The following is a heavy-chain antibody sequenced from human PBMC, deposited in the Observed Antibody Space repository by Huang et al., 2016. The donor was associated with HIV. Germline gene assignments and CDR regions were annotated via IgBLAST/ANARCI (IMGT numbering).Heavy chain of an antibody. Sequence: QIQLMQSGPELKQPGASVKVSCQASGYTFTSYGITWVRQAPGQGPGWMGWISASSGDTEYAQKCQGRVTLTTDTSTNIAYMELRSLRSDDTAKYYCARDPKYHRIGYYRQRRGIDIWGQGTMVIVSS. CDR3: ARDPKYHRIGYYRQRRGIDI. V-gene: IGHV1-18*01. J-gene: IGHJ3*02. CDR1: GYTFTSYG. CDR2: ISASSGDT. D-gene: IGHD3-22*01.